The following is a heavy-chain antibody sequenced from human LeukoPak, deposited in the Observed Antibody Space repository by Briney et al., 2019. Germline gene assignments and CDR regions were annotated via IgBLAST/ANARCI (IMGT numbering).Heavy chain of an antibody. CDR2: INPNSGGT. Sequence: ASVKVSCKASGYTFTGYYMHWVRQAPGQGLEWMGWINPNSGGTNYARKFQGRVTMTRDTSISTAYMELSRLRSDDTAVYYCARAATIFGMDGYWGQGTLVTVSS. J-gene: IGHJ4*02. CDR3: ARAATIFGMDGY. D-gene: IGHD3-3*01. V-gene: IGHV1-2*02. CDR1: GYTFTGYY.